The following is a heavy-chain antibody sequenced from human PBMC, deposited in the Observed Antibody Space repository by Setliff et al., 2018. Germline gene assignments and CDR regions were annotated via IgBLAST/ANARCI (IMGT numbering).Heavy chain of an antibody. V-gene: IGHV4-34*01. Sequence: ETLSLTCAVQGGPFSGYYWSWIRQPPGKGLESIGDINHSGGTNYNPSLKSRVTVSIDTSKNHFSLKLSSVTAADTAVYYCARGFLRYDSGTYYTYWGQGTLVTVSS. D-gene: IGHD3-10*01. CDR1: GGPFSGYY. CDR3: ARGFLRYDSGTYYTY. J-gene: IGHJ4*02. CDR2: INHSGGT.